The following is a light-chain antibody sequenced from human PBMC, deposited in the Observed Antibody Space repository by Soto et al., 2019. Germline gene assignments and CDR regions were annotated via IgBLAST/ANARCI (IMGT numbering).Light chain of an antibody. V-gene: IGLV2-11*01. J-gene: IGLJ1*01. CDR1: SNY. Sequence: QSVLTQPRSVSGSPGQSVTISCTGTSNYVSWYQQHPGKAPKLIISDVNKRPSGVPDRFSGSKSSRTASLTISGLLAEDEADYYCCSFAGSYTSFVFATGTKVTVL. CDR2: DVN. CDR3: CSFAGSYTSFV.